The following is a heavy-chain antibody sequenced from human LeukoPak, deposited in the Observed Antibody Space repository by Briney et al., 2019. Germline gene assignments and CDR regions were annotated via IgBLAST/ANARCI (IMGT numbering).Heavy chain of an antibody. V-gene: IGHV4-59*08. D-gene: IGHD3-3*01. CDR1: GGSISSYY. CDR2: IYYSGST. CDR3: ARTANTYYDFWSGYYNWFDP. J-gene: IGHJ5*02. Sequence: SETLSLTCTVSGGSISSYYWSWIRQPPGKGLEWIGYIYYSGSTNYNPSLKSRVTISVDTSKNQFSLKLSSVTAADTAVYYCARTANTYYDFWSGYYNWFDPWGQGTLVTVSS.